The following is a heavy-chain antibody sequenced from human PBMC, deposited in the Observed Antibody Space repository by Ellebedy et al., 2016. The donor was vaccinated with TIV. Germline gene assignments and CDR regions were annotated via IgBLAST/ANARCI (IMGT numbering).Heavy chain of an antibody. CDR1: GGTFTSDI. J-gene: IGHJ4*02. V-gene: IGHV1-69*04. Sequence: AASVKVSCKASGGTFTSDIINWVRQAPGQGFEWMGRIIPILALPNYAQTFQARVTMTADKSTTTAYMELSSLTSEYTAVYYCAREAISYATSGYYFDYWGQGTLVTVSS. CDR3: AREAISYATSGYYFDY. D-gene: IGHD3-16*01. CDR2: IIPILALP.